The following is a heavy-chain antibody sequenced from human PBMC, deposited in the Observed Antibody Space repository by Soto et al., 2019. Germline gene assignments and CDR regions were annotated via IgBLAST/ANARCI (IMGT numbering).Heavy chain of an antibody. CDR1: GFSLSTSGVG. CDR3: AHTMISTTSFDY. V-gene: IGHV2-5*02. CDR2: IYWDDDK. D-gene: IGHD3-22*01. J-gene: IGHJ4*02. Sequence: QITLKESGPTLVKPTQTLTLTCTFSGFSLSTSGVGVGWIRQPPGKALEWLALIYWDDDKRYSPSLKSTLTITKDTPKNQVVLTMTNMDPVDTATYYCAHTMISTTSFDYWGQGTLVTVSS.